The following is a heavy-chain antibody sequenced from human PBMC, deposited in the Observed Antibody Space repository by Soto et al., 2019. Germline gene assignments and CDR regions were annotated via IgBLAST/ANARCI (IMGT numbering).Heavy chain of an antibody. CDR1: GGSISSYY. V-gene: IGHV4-59*12. D-gene: IGHD3-10*01. CDR3: ARDVSYYGSGRDAFDI. CDR2: IYYSGST. Sequence: QVQLQESGPGLVKPSETLSLTCTVSGGSISSYYWGWIRQPPGMGLEWIGYIYYSGSTNYNPSLKSRVTRSVDTSQNQFALKLSSVTAADTAGYYCARDVSYYGSGRDAFDIWGQGTMVTVSS. J-gene: IGHJ3*02.